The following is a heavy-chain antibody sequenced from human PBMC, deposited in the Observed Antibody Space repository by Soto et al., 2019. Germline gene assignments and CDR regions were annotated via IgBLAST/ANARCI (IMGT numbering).Heavy chain of an antibody. Sequence: GGSLRLSCAAAGFTFSSYGMHWVRQAPGKGLEWVAVISYDGSNKYYADSVKGRFTISRDNSKNTLYLQMNSLRAEDTAVYYCAKDRVFRLSYHLAYWGQGPLVTVSS. CDR2: ISYDGSNK. D-gene: IGHD2-2*01. J-gene: IGHJ4*02. CDR3: AKDRVFRLSYHLAY. CDR1: GFTFSSYG. V-gene: IGHV3-30*18.